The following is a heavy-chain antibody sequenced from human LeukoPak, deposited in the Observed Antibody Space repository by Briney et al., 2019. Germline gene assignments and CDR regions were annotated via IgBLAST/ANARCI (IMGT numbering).Heavy chain of an antibody. CDR1: GFTFSTYT. D-gene: IGHD3-22*01. J-gene: IGHJ4*02. CDR3: ARHVVAVCFDY. Sequence: GGSLRLSCAASGFTFSTYTMNWVRQAPGKGLEWVSSITSSSSYIYFADSVKGRFTISRDNAKNSLYLQMSSLRVEATAVYCCARHVVAVCFDYWGKGTLVTVSS. V-gene: IGHV3-21*01. CDR2: ITSSSSYI.